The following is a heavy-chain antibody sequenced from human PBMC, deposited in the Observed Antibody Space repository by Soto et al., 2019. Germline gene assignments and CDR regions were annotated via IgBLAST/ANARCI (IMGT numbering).Heavy chain of an antibody. D-gene: IGHD1-1*01. CDR1: GGSISSSNW. J-gene: IGHJ6*03. CDR3: ARAAKGGEEPPIYYYMDV. Sequence: PSETLSLTCTVSGGSISSSNWWSWVRQPPGKGLEWIGEIYHSGSTNYNPSLKSRVTISVDKSKNQFSLKLSSVTAADTAVYYCARAAKGGEEPPIYYYMDVWGKGTTVTVSS. CDR2: IYHSGST. V-gene: IGHV4-4*02.